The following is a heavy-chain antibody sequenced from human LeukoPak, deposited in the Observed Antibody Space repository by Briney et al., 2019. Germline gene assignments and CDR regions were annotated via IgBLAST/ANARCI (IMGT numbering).Heavy chain of an antibody. CDR1: GVSISSYY. V-gene: IGHV4-59*08. CDR2: IYYSGST. D-gene: IGHD6-19*01. Sequence: PSETLSLTCTVSGVSISSYYWSWIRQPPGKGLEGIGYIYYSGSTNYNPSLKSRVTISVDTSKNQFSLKLSSVTAADTAVYYCARPAVAASGDYYYMDVWGKGTSVTVSS. CDR3: ARPAVAASGDYYYMDV. J-gene: IGHJ6*03.